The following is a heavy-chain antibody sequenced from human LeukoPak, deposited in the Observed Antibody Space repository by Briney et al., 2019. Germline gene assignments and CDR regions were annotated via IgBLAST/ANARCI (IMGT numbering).Heavy chain of an antibody. CDR2: ISYDGRNK. J-gene: IGHJ5*02. CDR1: GFTFSTYA. Sequence: GGSLRLSCAASGFTFSTYAMHWVRQAPGKGLEWVAVISYDGRNKDYADSVKGRFTISRDNSENTLYLQMNSLITGDTAVYYCARDMPWFDPWGQGTLVTVSS. V-gene: IGHV3-30*04. D-gene: IGHD2-2*01. CDR3: ARDMPWFDP.